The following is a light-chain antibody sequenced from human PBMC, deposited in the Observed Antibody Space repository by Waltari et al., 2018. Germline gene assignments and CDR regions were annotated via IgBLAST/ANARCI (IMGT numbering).Light chain of an antibody. CDR2: KDS. CDR3: QSADSSGAYV. CDR1: ALPKQY. Sequence: SYELTQPPSVSVSPGQTDRITCSGDALPKQYGYWYQQKQGHAPVLVIYKDSERPSGIQMRVSGYSSGTTLTLTISGVHAEDEADYYCQSADSSGAYVFGSGTKVTVL. V-gene: IGLV3-25*03. J-gene: IGLJ1*01.